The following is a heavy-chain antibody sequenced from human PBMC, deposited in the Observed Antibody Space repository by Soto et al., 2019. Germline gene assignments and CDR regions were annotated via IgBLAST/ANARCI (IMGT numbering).Heavy chain of an antibody. D-gene: IGHD3-10*01. CDR2: IYYSGST. J-gene: IGHJ4*02. Sequence: SETLSLTCTVSGGSISSSSYYWGWIRQPPGKGLEWIGSIYYSGSTYYNPSLKSRVTISVDTSKNQFSLKLSSVTAADTAVYYCASSEGGFDSKRYFDYWGQGTLVTVSS. CDR3: ASSEGGFDSKRYFDY. CDR1: GGSISSSSYY. V-gene: IGHV4-39*01.